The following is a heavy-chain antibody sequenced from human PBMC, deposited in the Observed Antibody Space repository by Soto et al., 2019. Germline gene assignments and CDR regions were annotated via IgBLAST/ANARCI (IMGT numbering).Heavy chain of an antibody. Sequence: SETLSLTCTVSGGSISSSSYYWGWIRQPPGKGLEWIGSIYYSGSTYYNPSLKSRVTISVDTSKNQFSLKLSSVTAADTAVYYCARNGQGGIAAAVTDCGQGTMVTVST. CDR3: ARNGQGGIAAAVTD. CDR2: IYYSGST. CDR1: GGSISSSSYY. V-gene: IGHV4-39*01. J-gene: IGHJ4*02. D-gene: IGHD6-13*01.